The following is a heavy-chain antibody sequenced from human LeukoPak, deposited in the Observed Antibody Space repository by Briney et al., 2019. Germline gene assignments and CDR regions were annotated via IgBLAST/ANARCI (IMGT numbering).Heavy chain of an antibody. Sequence: SDTLSLPCAVCGGSLSGYYWSWLRQPPGKGLEWIGEINHSGTTNYNPSLKSRVTISVDTSKNQCSLKLSSVTAADTAVYYCARSTIFGVVIIDYWGQGTLVTVSS. CDR2: INHSGTT. D-gene: IGHD3-3*01. J-gene: IGHJ4*02. V-gene: IGHV4-34*01. CDR1: GGSLSGYY. CDR3: ARSTIFGVVIIDY.